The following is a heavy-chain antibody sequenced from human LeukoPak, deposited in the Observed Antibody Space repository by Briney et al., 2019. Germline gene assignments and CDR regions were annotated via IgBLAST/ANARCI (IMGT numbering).Heavy chain of an antibody. CDR1: GGSISSYY. CDR2: IYTSGST. CDR3: AREGSGSYYDAKSNYYYYYMDV. Sequence: SETLSLTCTVSGGSISSYYWSWIRQPAGKGLEWIGRIYTSGSTNYNPSLKSRVTISVDTSKNQFSLKLSSVTAADTAVYYCAREGSGSYYDAKSNYYYYYMDVWGKGTTVTISS. D-gene: IGHD3-10*01. V-gene: IGHV4-4*07. J-gene: IGHJ6*03.